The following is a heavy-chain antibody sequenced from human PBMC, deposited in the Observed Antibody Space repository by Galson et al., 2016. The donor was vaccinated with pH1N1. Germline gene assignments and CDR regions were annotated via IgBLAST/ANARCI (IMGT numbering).Heavy chain of an antibody. Sequence: SVKVSCKAAGYSVTRYYMHWVRQAPGQGLEWMGIIDPSDGTTTYSQKFQGRIILTRDTSTNSMHMELTTLRPDDSATYFCARRYYFDYWGQGTLVTVSS. CDR3: ARRYYFDY. V-gene: IGHV1-46*01. CDR2: IDPSDGTT. J-gene: IGHJ4*02. CDR1: GYSVTRYY.